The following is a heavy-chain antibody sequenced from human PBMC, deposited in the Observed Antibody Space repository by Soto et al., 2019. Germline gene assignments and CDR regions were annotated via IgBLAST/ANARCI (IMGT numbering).Heavy chain of an antibody. J-gene: IGHJ4*02. D-gene: IGHD3-3*01. V-gene: IGHV3-30*18. Sequence: PGGSLRLSCAASGFTFSSCGMHWVRQAPGKGLEWVAITSYHGSNKDYADSVKGRFTISRDNSKNTLYLQMNNLRAEDTAVYYCAKKKEASIYDFWRGYDFGYFDYWGQGIPVTVSS. CDR2: TSYHGSNK. CDR3: AKKKEASIYDFWRGYDFGYFDY. CDR1: GFTFSSCG.